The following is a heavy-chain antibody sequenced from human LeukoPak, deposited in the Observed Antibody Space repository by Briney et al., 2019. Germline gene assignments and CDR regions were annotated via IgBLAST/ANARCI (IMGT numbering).Heavy chain of an antibody. V-gene: IGHV5-51*01. CDR2: IYPRDSDT. CDR3: ARLLAAPYYINF. CDR1: GYKFTTYW. Sequence: GESLKISCKGSGYKFTTYWIAWMRQMPGQGLEWLGIIYPRDSDTRYSPSFEGQVSISVDTSIDTAYLQWSSVKASDTAMYYCARLLAAPYYINFWGQGTLVTVSS. J-gene: IGHJ4*02. D-gene: IGHD6-25*01.